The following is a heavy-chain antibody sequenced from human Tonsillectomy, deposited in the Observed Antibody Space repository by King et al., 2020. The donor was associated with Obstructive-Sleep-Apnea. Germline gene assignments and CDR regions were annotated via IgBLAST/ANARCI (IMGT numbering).Heavy chain of an antibody. Sequence: QVQLVESGGGVVQPGRSLRLSCAASGFTFRTYPMHWVRQAPGKGLEWVAVISDDGTNDHYADSVKGRFTISRDNPQNTLELQMNSLRADDPAVYYCATDNGAHVWSGFNWFDPWGQGTLVTVSS. D-gene: IGHD3-3*02. CDR1: GFTFRTYP. CDR2: ISDDGTND. J-gene: IGHJ5*02. V-gene: IGHV3-30*14. CDR3: ATDNGAHVWSGFNWFDP.